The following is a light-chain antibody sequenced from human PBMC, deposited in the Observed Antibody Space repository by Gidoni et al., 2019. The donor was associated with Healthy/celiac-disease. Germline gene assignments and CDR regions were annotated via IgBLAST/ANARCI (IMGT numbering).Light chain of an antibody. Sequence: AIRVTQSPSSFSASTGDRVTLTCRASQPIGTYLAWFQQKPGKAPKLLIYAASTLQSGVPSRFSGSGSGTDFTLTISCLQSEDFATYYCQQYNSYPRTFGQGTKVEFK. CDR1: QPIGTY. CDR3: QQYNSYPRT. CDR2: AAS. J-gene: IGKJ1*01. V-gene: IGKV1-8*01.